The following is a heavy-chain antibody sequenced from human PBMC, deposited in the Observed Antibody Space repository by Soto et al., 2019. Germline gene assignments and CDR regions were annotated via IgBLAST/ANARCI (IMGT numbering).Heavy chain of an antibody. CDR1: GFTFSSYA. V-gene: IGHV3-23*01. CDR3: AKVIAAVNPRGYFDY. D-gene: IGHD6-6*01. CDR2: ISGSGGST. J-gene: IGHJ4*02. Sequence: EVQLLESGGGLVQPGGSLRLSCAASGFTFSSYAMSWVRQAPGKGLEWVSGISGSGGSTYYADSVKGRFTISRDNSKNTLYLQMNSLRGEVTAIYFCAKVIAAVNPRGYFDYWGQGTLVTVSP.